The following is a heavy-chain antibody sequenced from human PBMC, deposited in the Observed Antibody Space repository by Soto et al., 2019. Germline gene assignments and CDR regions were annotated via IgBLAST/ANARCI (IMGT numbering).Heavy chain of an antibody. CDR2: MFHSGRT. V-gene: IGHV4-59*01. D-gene: IGHD3-22*01. Sequence: PSGTLSLTCTVSCDSISSYFWTWIRQPPGKALEWIGYMFHSGRTNYNPSLTSRVTMSADTSNNQFSLTLTSVTAADTAVYYCAKAVKYYDSTGYDAFAVWGQGIMVTVSS. CDR1: CDSISSYF. CDR3: AKAVKYYDSTGYDAFAV. J-gene: IGHJ3*01.